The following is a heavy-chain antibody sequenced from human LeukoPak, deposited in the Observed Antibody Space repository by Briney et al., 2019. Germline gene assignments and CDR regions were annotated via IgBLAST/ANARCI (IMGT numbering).Heavy chain of an antibody. J-gene: IGHJ3*02. D-gene: IGHD3-9*01. V-gene: IGHV3-21*01. CDR3: AKITLRYFDWSFAAFDI. CDR1: GFSFSSHS. CDR2: ISSSSSYI. Sequence: GGSLGLSCAASGFSFSSHSMNWVRQAPGKGLEWVSSISSSSSYIYYADSVKGRFTISRDNSKNTLYLQMNSLRAEDTAVYYCAKITLRYFDWSFAAFDIWGQGTMVTVSS.